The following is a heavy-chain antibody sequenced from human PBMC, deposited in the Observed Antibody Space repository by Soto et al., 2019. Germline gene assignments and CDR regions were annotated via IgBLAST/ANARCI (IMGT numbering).Heavy chain of an antibody. CDR1: GLTISGKKY. CDR3: ATWHEREHAFDV. V-gene: IGHV3-53*01. J-gene: IGHJ3*01. CDR2: LYDVDGA. Sequence: DVQLVESGGGLIQPGESLRLSCAAFGLTISGKKYVAWVRQAPGKGLEWVSALYDVDGAFYADSVTGRFTTSSDSSKTTVYLQMNDLRPDDTAVYYCATWHEREHAFDVWGQGTTVTISP. D-gene: IGHD1-1*01.